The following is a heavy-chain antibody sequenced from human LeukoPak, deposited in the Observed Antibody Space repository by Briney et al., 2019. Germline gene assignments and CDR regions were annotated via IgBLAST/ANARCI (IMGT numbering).Heavy chain of an antibody. CDR2: INWNGGST. CDR1: GFTFDDYG. CDR3: ARVGFWSGYYYFDY. Sequence: GGSLRLSCAASGFTFDDYGMSWVRQAPGKGLEWVSGINWNGGSTGYADSVKGRFTTSRDNAKNSLYLQMNSLRAEDTALYYCARVGFWSGYYYFDYWGQGTLVTVSS. V-gene: IGHV3-20*04. D-gene: IGHD3-3*01. J-gene: IGHJ4*02.